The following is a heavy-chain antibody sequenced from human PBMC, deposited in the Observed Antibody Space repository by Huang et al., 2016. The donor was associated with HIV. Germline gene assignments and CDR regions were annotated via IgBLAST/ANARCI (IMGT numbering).Heavy chain of an antibody. CDR3: ARSAYGDLDY. D-gene: IGHD4-17*01. V-gene: IGHV1-8*02. CDR1: GYTFTNYD. J-gene: IGHJ4*02. CDR2: RNHNTGNT. Sequence: QVHLVQSGAEVKKPGASVKVSCKASGYTFTNYDINWVRQAPGRGLEWMGWRNHNTGNTGFAQSFQGRVTMTRKTSITTAYMELTSLTSEDTAVYYCARSAYGDLDYWGLGTLVIVSS.